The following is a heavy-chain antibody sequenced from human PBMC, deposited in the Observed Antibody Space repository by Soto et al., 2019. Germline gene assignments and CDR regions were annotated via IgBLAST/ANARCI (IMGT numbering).Heavy chain of an antibody. Sequence: GESLKISCKGSGYSFTTYWIGWVRQMPGEGLEWMGIIYIGDSDTRYSPSFQGQVTISADKSISTAYLQWSSLGASDSAIYYCERANTGTKHPYHFDFWGQGTPVTVSS. CDR2: IYIGDSDT. J-gene: IGHJ4*02. CDR1: GYSFTTYW. V-gene: IGHV5-51*01. CDR3: ERANTGTKHPYHFDF. D-gene: IGHD1-1*01.